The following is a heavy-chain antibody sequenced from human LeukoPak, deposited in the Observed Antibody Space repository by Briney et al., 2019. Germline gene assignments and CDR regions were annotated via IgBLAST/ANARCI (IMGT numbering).Heavy chain of an antibody. D-gene: IGHD6-19*01. Sequence: ASVKVSCKASGYTFTSYGISWVRQAPGRGLEWMGWISAYNGNTNYAQKLQGRVTMTTDTSTSTAYMELRSLRSDDTAVYYCARGGISSGWQNEDYYYYGMDVWGQGTTVTVSS. V-gene: IGHV1-18*01. J-gene: IGHJ6*02. CDR1: GYTFTSYG. CDR3: ARGGISSGWQNEDYYYYGMDV. CDR2: ISAYNGNT.